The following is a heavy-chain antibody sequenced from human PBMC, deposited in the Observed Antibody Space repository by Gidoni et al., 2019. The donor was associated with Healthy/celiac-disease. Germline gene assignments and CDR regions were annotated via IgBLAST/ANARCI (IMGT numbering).Heavy chain of an antibody. V-gene: IGHV1-3*01. CDR1: GYPFTSYA. CDR2: INAGNGNT. CDR3: ARAPFGDPHFDY. Sequence: QVQLVQSGAEVKKPGASVKVSCKASGYPFTSYAMHRVRQAPGQRLEWMGWINAGNGNTKYSQKFQGRVTITRDTSASTAYMELSSLRSEDTAVYYCARAPFGDPHFDYWGQGTLVTVSS. J-gene: IGHJ4*02. D-gene: IGHD4-17*01.